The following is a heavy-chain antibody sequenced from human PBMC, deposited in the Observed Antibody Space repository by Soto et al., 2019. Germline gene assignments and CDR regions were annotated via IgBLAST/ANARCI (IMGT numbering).Heavy chain of an antibody. CDR1: GGSISSYY. Sequence: QVQLQESGPGLVKPSETLSLTCTVSGGSISSYYWSWIRQPAGKGLEWIGRIYTSGSTNYNPSLKSRVTLSVDTSKTQFSLKLSSVTAADTAVYYCARGLDSGYDQGVYFDYWGQGTLVTVSS. J-gene: IGHJ4*02. D-gene: IGHD5-12*01. CDR3: ARGLDSGYDQGVYFDY. V-gene: IGHV4-4*07. CDR2: IYTSGST.